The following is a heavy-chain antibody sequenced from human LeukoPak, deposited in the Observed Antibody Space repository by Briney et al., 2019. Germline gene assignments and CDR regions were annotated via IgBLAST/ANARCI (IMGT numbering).Heavy chain of an antibody. CDR2: IWYDGSNK. CDR1: GFTFSSYG. Sequence: GRSLRLYCAASGFTFSSYGMHWVRQAPGKGLEWVAVIWYDGSNKYYADSVKGRFTISRDNSKNTLYLQMNSLRAEDTAVYYCARDRGGFNWFDPWGQGTLVTVSS. CDR3: ARDRGGFNWFDP. D-gene: IGHD3-10*01. V-gene: IGHV3-33*01. J-gene: IGHJ5*02.